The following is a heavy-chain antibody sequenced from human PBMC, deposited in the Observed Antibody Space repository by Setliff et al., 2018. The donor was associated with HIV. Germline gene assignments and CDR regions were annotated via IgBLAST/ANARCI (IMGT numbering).Heavy chain of an antibody. J-gene: IGHJ4*02. CDR2: IFYSGST. D-gene: IGHD3-22*01. Sequence: SETLSLTCTASGGSISTYYWSWIRQPPGKGLEWIGYIFYSGSTNYSPSLKSRVTISVDTSKNQFSLKLSSVTAADTAAYYCARTQQTYYYDSSGYYFDYWGQGTLVTVSS. CDR3: ARTQQTYYYDSSGYYFDY. CDR1: GGSISTYY. V-gene: IGHV4-59*08.